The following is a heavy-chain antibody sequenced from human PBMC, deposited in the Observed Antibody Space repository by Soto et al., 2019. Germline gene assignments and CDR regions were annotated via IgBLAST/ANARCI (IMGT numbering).Heavy chain of an antibody. J-gene: IGHJ2*01. CDR1: GYSFTSYW. D-gene: IGHD3-22*01. CDR2: IDPSDSYT. Sequence: GESLKISCKGSGYSFTSYWISWVRQMPGKGLEWMGRIDPSDSYTNYSPSFQGHVTISADKSISTAYLQWSSLKASDTAMYYCARTPPYDSSGHYWYFDLWGRGTLVTVSS. V-gene: IGHV5-10-1*01. CDR3: ARTPPYDSSGHYWYFDL.